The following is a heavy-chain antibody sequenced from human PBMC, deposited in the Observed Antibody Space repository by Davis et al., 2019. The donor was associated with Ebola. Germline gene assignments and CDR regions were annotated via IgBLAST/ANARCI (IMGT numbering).Heavy chain of an antibody. J-gene: IGHJ3*02. D-gene: IGHD1-26*01. V-gene: IGHV3-23*01. CDR1: GFTFSSYA. Sequence: GESLKISCAASGFTFSSYAMSWVRQAPGKGLEWVSAISGSGGSTYYADSVKGRFTISRDNSKNTLYLQMNSLRAEDTAVYYCAKDLVGATTIVAFDIWGQGTMVTVSS. CDR3: AKDLVGATTIVAFDI. CDR2: ISGSGGST.